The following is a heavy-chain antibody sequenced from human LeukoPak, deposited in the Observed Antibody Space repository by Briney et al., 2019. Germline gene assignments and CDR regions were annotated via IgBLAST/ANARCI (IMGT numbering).Heavy chain of an antibody. D-gene: IGHD3-3*01. CDR1: GGSLSSYY. CDR2: IYTSGST. CDR3: ARHRGDFWYDY. J-gene: IGHJ4*02. Sequence: SETLSLTCTVSGGSLSSYYWSWIRQPPGKGLEWIGYIYTSGSTNYNPSLESRVTISVDTSKNQFSLKLSSVTAADTAVYYCARHRGDFWYDYWGQGTLVTVSS. V-gene: IGHV4-4*09.